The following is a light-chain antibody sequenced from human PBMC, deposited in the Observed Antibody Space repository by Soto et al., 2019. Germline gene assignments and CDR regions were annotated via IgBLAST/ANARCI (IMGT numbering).Light chain of an antibody. Sequence: SCRASQSISISYIAWYQQQPGQAPRLLIYSTSTRATGIPDRFSGSGSGTDFTLTIGKLEPGDFAVYYCQQRSNWPQTFGQGTKVDIK. CDR2: STS. V-gene: IGKV3D-20*02. J-gene: IGKJ1*01. CDR3: QQRSNWPQT. CDR1: QSISISY.